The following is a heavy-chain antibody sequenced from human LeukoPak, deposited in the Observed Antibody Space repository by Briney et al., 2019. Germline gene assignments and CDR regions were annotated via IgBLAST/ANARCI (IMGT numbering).Heavy chain of an antibody. D-gene: IGHD4-17*01. Sequence: SGGSLRLSCAASGFVFSIYGMHWVRQAPGKGLEWVAVIWSHGNTKKYADSVTGRFTISRDNSKNTLYLEMNTLRAEDTAVYYCARDDDYDDHNTFDMWGHGTMVTVSS. CDR1: GFVFSIYG. CDR2: IWSHGNTK. J-gene: IGHJ3*02. V-gene: IGHV3-33*01. CDR3: ARDDDYDDHNTFDM.